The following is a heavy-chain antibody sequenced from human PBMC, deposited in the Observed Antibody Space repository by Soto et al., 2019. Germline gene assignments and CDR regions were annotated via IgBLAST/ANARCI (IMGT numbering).Heavy chain of an antibody. V-gene: IGHV3-30*18. CDR2: TSFDGSNN. Sequence: QVQLVESGGGVVQPGGSLRLSCVASGFTFSGYGMHWVRQAPGKGLEWVAITSFDGSNNYYADSVKGRFIISRDNSQNTLDLQMNRLRAEDTAVYYCAKDPYGFWGMDVWGQGTTVTAPS. D-gene: IGHD3-10*01. J-gene: IGHJ6*02. CDR1: GFTFSGYG. CDR3: AKDPYGFWGMDV.